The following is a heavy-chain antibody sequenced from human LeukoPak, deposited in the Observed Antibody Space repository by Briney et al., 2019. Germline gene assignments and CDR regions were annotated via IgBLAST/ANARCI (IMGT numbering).Heavy chain of an antibody. CDR1: GFTFSDHY. CDR3: ARIAVTGGGYFDY. Sequence: GGSLTLSCAASGFTFSDHYVDWVRQAPGEGLEWVGRTRNKAHSFTTEYAASVKGRFTISRDDSKNSLYLQMNSLKTEGTAVYYCARIAVTGGGYFDYWGQGTLVTVSS. CDR2: TRNKAHSFTT. J-gene: IGHJ4*02. V-gene: IGHV3-72*01. D-gene: IGHD6-19*01.